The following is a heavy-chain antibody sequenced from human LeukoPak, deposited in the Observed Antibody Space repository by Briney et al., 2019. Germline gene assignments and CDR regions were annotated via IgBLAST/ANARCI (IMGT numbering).Heavy chain of an antibody. J-gene: IGHJ4*02. CDR3: ARRSIAPSEDLDY. D-gene: IGHD6-6*01. CDR1: GFTFSDYY. V-gene: IGHV3-11*04. Sequence: GGSLRLSCAASGFTFSDYYMSWIRQAPGKGLEWVSYISSSGSTIYYADSVKGRFTISRDNAKNSLYLQTNSLRAEDTAVYYCARRSIAPSEDLDYWGQGTLVTVSS. CDR2: ISSSGSTI.